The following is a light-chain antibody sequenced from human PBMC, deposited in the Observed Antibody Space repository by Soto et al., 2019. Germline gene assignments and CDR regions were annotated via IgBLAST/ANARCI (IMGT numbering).Light chain of an antibody. Sequence: DIQMTQSPSSLYASVGDRVTITCRASQGISHYVAWYQQKPGEVPKLLIYLASTLQSGVPSRFSGSGSGTVFTLTISSLQPEDVATYYCQKYNSAPLTFGGGTKGDIK. CDR3: QKYNSAPLT. CDR2: LAS. CDR1: QGISHY. J-gene: IGKJ4*01. V-gene: IGKV1-27*01.